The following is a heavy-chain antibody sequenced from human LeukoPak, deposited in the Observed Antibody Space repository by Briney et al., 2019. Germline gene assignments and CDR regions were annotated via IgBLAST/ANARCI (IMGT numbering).Heavy chain of an antibody. CDR2: ISGSGGST. J-gene: IGHJ3*02. CDR3: AKDISGPKHLEANPDAFDI. V-gene: IGHV3-23*01. D-gene: IGHD4/OR15-4a*01. CDR1: GFTFSSYA. Sequence: GGSLRLSCAASGFTFSSYAMSWVRQAPGKGLEWVSAISGSGGSTYYADSVRGRFTISRDNSKNTLYLQMNSLRAEDTAVYYCAKDISGPKHLEANPDAFDIWGQGTMVTVSS.